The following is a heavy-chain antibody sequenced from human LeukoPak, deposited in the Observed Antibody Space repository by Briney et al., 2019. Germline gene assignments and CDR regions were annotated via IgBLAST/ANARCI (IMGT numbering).Heavy chain of an antibody. CDR3: AKDGRKGHYYGSGSRGAFDI. CDR1: GFTFSSYG. V-gene: IGHV3-30*02. Sequence: GGSLRLSCAASGFTFSSYGMHWVRQAPGKGLEWVAFIRYDGSNKYYADSVKGRFTISRDNSKNTLYLQMNSLRAEDTAVYYCAKDGRKGHYYGSGSRGAFDIWGQGTMVTVSS. D-gene: IGHD3-10*01. J-gene: IGHJ3*02. CDR2: IRYDGSNK.